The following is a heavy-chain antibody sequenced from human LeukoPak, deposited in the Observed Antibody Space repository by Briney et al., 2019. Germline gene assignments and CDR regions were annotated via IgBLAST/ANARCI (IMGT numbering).Heavy chain of an antibody. CDR1: GGSFSGYY. CDR3: ARHPGSHCSTATCYTGGVFDY. CDR2: IYYTGST. J-gene: IGHJ4*02. D-gene: IGHD2-2*01. Sequence: SETLSLTCAVYGGSFSGYYWSWIRQPPGKGLEWIGSIYYTGSTFYNPSLKSRVTISADTSKNQLSLKLSSVTAADTAVYYCARHPGSHCSTATCYTGGVFDYWGQGTLVTVSS. V-gene: IGHV4-34*01.